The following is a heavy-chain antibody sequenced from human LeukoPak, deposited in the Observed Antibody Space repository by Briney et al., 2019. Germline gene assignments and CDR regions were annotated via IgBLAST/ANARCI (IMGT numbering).Heavy chain of an antibody. Sequence: SETLSLTCTVSGGAISSTNYYWGWIRQDPGKGLEWIGNSYYSGDTFYNSSLKSPVTISVDTSQNQFCMEMTSVTAADTAVYYCARYSGSHYAFELWGQGAMGTVS. CDR2: SYYSGDT. CDR1: GGAISSTNYY. D-gene: IGHD1-26*01. J-gene: IGHJ3*01. CDR3: ARYSGSHYAFEL. V-gene: IGHV4-39*01.